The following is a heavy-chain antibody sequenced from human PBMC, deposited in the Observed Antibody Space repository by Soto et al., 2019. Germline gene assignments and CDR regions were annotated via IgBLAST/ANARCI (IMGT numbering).Heavy chain of an antibody. V-gene: IGHV3-23*01. CDR3: AKRMATTVTLDPVRGNYYYGMDV. CDR1: GFTFSSYA. J-gene: IGHJ6*02. CDR2: ISGSGGST. Sequence: EVQLLESGGGLVQPGGSLRLSCAASGFTFSSYAMSWVRQAPGKGLEWVSAISGSGGSTYYADSVKGRFTISRDNSKNTLYLQMNSLRAEDTAVYYCAKRMATTVTLDPVRGNYYYGMDVWGQGTTVTVSS. D-gene: IGHD4-4*01.